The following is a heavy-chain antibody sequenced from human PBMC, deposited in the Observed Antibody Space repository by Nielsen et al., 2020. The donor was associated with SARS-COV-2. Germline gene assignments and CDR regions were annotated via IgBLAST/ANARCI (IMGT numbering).Heavy chain of an antibody. CDR2: ISSSSNYI. CDR1: GFSFSSYS. J-gene: IGHJ4*02. D-gene: IGHD4-17*01. V-gene: IGHV3-21*01. Sequence: GEFLKISCAASGFSFSSYSMNWVRQAPGKGLEWVSSISSSSNYIYYADSVKGRFTISRDNAKNSLYLQMNSLRAEDTAVYYCARDRTYGDYEVGDYWGQGTLVTVSS. CDR3: ARDRTYGDYEVGDY.